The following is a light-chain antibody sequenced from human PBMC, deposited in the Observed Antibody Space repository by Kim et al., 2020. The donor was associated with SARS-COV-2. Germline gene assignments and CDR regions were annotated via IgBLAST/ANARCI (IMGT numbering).Light chain of an antibody. CDR2: QDR. V-gene: IGLV3-1*01. CDR3: QAWDSSTHVV. Sequence: SYELTQPPSVSVSPGQTASITCSGDKLGDKYACWYQQKPGQSPVLVIHQDRKRPSGIPERFSGSNSGNTATLTISGTQAMDEADYYCQAWDSSTHVVFGGGTKVTVL. CDR1: KLGDKY. J-gene: IGLJ2*01.